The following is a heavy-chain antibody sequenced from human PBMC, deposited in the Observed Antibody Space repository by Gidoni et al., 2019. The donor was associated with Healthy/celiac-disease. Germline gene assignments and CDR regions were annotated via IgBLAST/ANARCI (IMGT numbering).Heavy chain of an antibody. V-gene: IGHV3-21*01. D-gene: IGHD2-2*01. CDR1: GFTFSSYS. J-gene: IGHJ4*02. CDR3: ARSGYCSNTSCYFDY. CDR2: MSTSSSYI. Sequence: EVQLVESGGGLVKPGGSLRLSCATSGFTFSSYSMNWVRQAPGKGLEWVSSMSTSSSYINYADSMKGRFTITRDNARSSLYLQMNSLRAEDTAVYYCARSGYCSNTSCYFDYWGQGALVTVSS.